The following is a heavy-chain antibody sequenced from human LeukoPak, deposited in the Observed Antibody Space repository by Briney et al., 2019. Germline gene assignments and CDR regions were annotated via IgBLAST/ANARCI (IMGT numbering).Heavy chain of an antibody. CDR3: ARVGVDSSGYYYVNAFDI. Sequence: SETLSLTCAISGGSFSGYYWSWIRQPPGKGLEWIGEINRSGSSNYNPSLKSRITISVDTSKNQFSLRLSSMTAADTAVYYCARVGVDSSGYYYVNAFDIWGQGTMVTVSS. CDR2: INRSGSS. J-gene: IGHJ3*02. CDR1: GGSFSGYY. D-gene: IGHD3-22*01. V-gene: IGHV4-34*01.